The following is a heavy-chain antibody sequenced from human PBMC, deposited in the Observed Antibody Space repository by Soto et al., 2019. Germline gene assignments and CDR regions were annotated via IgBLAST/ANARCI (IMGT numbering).Heavy chain of an antibody. J-gene: IGHJ4*02. Sequence: ASVKVSCKASGYTFTSYGISWVRQAPGQGLEWMGWISTFHGNTNYAQKFQGSVTMTTDTSTSTAYMELRSLTSDDTAIYYCERDTYDTTGYPLEYWGQGTLVTVSS. V-gene: IGHV1-18*04. D-gene: IGHD3-22*01. CDR2: ISTFHGNT. CDR1: GYTFTSYG. CDR3: ERDTYDTTGYPLEY.